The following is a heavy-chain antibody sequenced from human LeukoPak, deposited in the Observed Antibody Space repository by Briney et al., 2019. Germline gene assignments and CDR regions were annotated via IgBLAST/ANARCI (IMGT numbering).Heavy chain of an antibody. CDR1: GFTFSRYA. D-gene: IGHD3-3*01. V-gene: IGHV3-33*08. CDR2: IWYDGSNK. CDR3: ARGGPEWPLDY. Sequence: PGGSLRLSCAASGFTFSRYAMNWVRQAPGKGLEWVAVIWYDGSNKYYADSVKGRFTISRDNSKNTLYLQMNSLRVEDTAVYYCARGGPEWPLDYWGQGTLVTVST. J-gene: IGHJ4*02.